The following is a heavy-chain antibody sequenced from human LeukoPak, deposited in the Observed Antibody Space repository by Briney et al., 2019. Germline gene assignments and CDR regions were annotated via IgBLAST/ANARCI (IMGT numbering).Heavy chain of an antibody. CDR2: ISTSSRTI. Sequence: GGSLRLSCAASGFTFSSYHMNWVRQAPGQGLEWLSYISTSSRTIYYADSVKGRFTISRDNARNSLFLQMNSLRDEDTAVYYCARNYYSDSSVYNNWFDPWGQGTLVTVSS. CDR1: GFTFSSYH. CDR3: ARNYYSDSSVYNNWFDP. D-gene: IGHD3-22*01. J-gene: IGHJ5*02. V-gene: IGHV3-48*02.